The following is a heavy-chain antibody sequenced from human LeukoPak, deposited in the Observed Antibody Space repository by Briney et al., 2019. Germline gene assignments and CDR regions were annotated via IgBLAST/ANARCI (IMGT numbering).Heavy chain of an antibody. D-gene: IGHD1/OR15-1a*01. Sequence: SETLSLTCTVSSGSTISYYWSWIRQTPGKPLEWIGYIYYSGRTSYNPSLKSRVTILVDTSNNQFSLRLDSVTAADTAVYFCARHGGTVAINDAFDIWGQGTMVTVSS. CDR2: IYYSGRT. J-gene: IGHJ3*02. V-gene: IGHV4-59*08. CDR3: ARHGGTVAINDAFDI. CDR1: SGSTISYY.